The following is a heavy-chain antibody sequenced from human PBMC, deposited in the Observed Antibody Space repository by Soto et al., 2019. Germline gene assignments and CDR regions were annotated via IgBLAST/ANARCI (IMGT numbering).Heavy chain of an antibody. CDR3: AREDYDFWSGYQGGWFDP. Sequence: PSETLSLTCTVSGGSISSYYWSWIRQPAGKGLEWIGRIYTSGSTNYNPSLKSRVTMSVDTSKNQFPLKLSSVTAADTAVYYCAREDYDFWSGYQGGWFDPWGQGTLVTVSS. J-gene: IGHJ5*02. CDR2: IYTSGST. CDR1: GGSISSYY. V-gene: IGHV4-4*07. D-gene: IGHD3-3*01.